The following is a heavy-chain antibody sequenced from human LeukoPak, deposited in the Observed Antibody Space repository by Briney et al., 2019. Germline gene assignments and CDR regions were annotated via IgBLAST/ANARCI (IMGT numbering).Heavy chain of an antibody. CDR3: AAGSPLVGATGYYFDY. D-gene: IGHD1-26*01. V-gene: IGHV1-69*04. CDR2: IIPILGIA. CDR1: GGTFSSYA. Sequence: SVKVSCKASGGTFSSYAISWVRQAPGQGLEWMGRIIPILGIANYAQKFQGRVTITADKSTSTAYMELSSLRSEDTAVYYCAAGSPLVGATGYYFDYWGQGTLVTVSS. J-gene: IGHJ4*02.